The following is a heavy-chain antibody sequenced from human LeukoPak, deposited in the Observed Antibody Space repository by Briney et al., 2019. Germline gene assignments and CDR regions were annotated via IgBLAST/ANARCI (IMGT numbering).Heavy chain of an antibody. CDR3: TGYSGFDWRNYFDY. CDR1: GVSVTNSRYY. CDR2: IHYGGNT. V-gene: IGHV4-39*01. J-gene: IGHJ4*02. Sequence: SETLSLTCTLSGVSVTNSRYYWGWVRQLPGKELEWIGTIHYGGNTYYNPSLRSRVTVSIDSSSNQFSLRLSSMTAADTAVYYCTGYSGFDWRNYFDYWGQGFLVAVSA. D-gene: IGHD5-12*01.